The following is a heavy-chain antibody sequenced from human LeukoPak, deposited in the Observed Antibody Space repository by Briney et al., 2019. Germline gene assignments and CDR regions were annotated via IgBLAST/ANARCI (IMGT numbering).Heavy chain of an antibody. CDR2: IYYSGST. J-gene: IGHJ3*02. CDR3: ARIPYCGGDCRLWAFDI. CDR1: GGSISSYY. Sequence: SETLSLTCTVSGGSISSYYWSWIRQPPGKGLEWIGYIYYSGSTNYNPSLKSRVTISVDTSKNQFSLKLSSVTAADTAVYYCARIPYCGGDCRLWAFDIWGQGTMVTVSS. V-gene: IGHV4-59*01. D-gene: IGHD2-21*02.